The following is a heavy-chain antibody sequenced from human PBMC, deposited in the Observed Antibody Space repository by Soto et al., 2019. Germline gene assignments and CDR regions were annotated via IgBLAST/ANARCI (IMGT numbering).Heavy chain of an antibody. CDR3: ARCPGRYSSGCWYYYYGMDV. CDR1: GDSVSSNSAA. Sequence: SQTLSLTCAISGDSVSSNSAAWNWIRQSPSRGLEWLGRTYYRSKWYNDYAVSVKSRITINPDTSKNQFSLQLNSVTPEDTAVYYCARCPGRYSSGCWYYYYGMDVWGQGTTVTVSS. J-gene: IGHJ6*02. V-gene: IGHV6-1*01. CDR2: TYYRSKWYN. D-gene: IGHD6-19*01.